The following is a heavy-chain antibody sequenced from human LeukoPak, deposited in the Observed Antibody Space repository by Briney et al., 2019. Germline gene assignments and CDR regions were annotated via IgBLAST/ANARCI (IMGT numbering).Heavy chain of an antibody. CDR2: ISSSSTTI. CDR3: ARNIAGRISTIDY. D-gene: IGHD6-13*01. Sequence: GGSLGLSCAGSGFTFSSYSMNWVRQAPGKGLEWVSYISSSSTTIYYVDSVKGRFTISRDNAKNSLYLQMNSLRGEDTAVYYCARNIAGRISTIDYWGQGTLVTVSS. CDR1: GFTFSSYS. V-gene: IGHV3-48*01. J-gene: IGHJ4*02.